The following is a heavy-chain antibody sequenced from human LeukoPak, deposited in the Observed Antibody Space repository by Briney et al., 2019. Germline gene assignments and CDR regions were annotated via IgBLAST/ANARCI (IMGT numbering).Heavy chain of an antibody. CDR2: IYPGDSDT. Sequence: GESLQISCQGSGYSFTSYWIGWVRQMPGKGLEWMGIIYPGDSDTRYSPSFQGQVTISADKPVSTAYLQWSNLKASDTAIYYCARVRRSSGWFGDYWGQGTLVTVSS. CDR3: ARVRRSSGWFGDY. D-gene: IGHD6-19*01. CDR1: GYSFTSYW. V-gene: IGHV5-51*04. J-gene: IGHJ4*02.